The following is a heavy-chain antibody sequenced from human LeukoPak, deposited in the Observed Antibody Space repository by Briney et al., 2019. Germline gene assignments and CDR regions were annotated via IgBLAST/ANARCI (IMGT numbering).Heavy chain of an antibody. Sequence: SQTLSLTCTVSGGSISSGDYYWSWIRQPPGKGLEWIGYIYYSGSTYYNPSLKSRVTISVDTSKNQFSLKLSSVTAADTAVYYCARENGDYVFSDYWGQGTLVTVSS. CDR1: GGSISSGDYY. V-gene: IGHV4-30-4*01. J-gene: IGHJ4*02. CDR3: ARENGDYVFSDY. CDR2: IYYSGST. D-gene: IGHD4-17*01.